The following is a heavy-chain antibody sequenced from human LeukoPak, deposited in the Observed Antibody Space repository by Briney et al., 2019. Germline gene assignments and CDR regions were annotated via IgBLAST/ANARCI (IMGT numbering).Heavy chain of an antibody. CDR3: ARSMVRGGNWFDP. V-gene: IGHV4-59*01. D-gene: IGHD3-10*01. CDR2: IYYSGGT. Sequence: SETLSLTCAVYGGSFSGYYWSWIRQPPGKGLEWIGYIYYSGGTNYNPSLKSRVTISVDTSKNQFSLKLSSVTAADTAVYYCARSMVRGGNWFDPWGQGTLVTVSS. J-gene: IGHJ5*02. CDR1: GGSFSGYY.